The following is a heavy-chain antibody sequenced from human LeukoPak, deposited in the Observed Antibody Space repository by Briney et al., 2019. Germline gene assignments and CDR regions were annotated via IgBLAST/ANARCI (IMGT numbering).Heavy chain of an antibody. Sequence: GGSLRLSCAASGFTFSSYAMHWVRQAPGKGLEWVAVISYDGSNKYYADSVRGRFTVSRDNSKNTLYLQMSSLRAEDTAEYYCASDWYNYETSTYQTFDYWGQGTLVTVSS. CDR3: ASDWYNYETSTYQTFDY. CDR2: ISYDGSNK. J-gene: IGHJ4*02. CDR1: GFTFSSYA. V-gene: IGHV3-30-3*01. D-gene: IGHD1-14*01.